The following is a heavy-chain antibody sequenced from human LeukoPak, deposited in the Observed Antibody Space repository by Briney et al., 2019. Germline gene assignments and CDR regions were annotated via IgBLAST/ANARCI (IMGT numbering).Heavy chain of an antibody. D-gene: IGHD6-19*01. CDR1: GFTFSSYA. J-gene: IGHJ4*02. CDR2: IPASGDST. V-gene: IGHV3-23*01. CDR3: AKGSSAGWSQYFDY. Sequence: GGSLRLSCAASGFTFSSYAMSWVRQAPGKGLEWVSGIPASGDSTYYADSVKGRFTISRDNSKNTLYLQVSSLRAEDTAVYYCAKGSSAGWSQYFDYWGQGTLVTVSS.